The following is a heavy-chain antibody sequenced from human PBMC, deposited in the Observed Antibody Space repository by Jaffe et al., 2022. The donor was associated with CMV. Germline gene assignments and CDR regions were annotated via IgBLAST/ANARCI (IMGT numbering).Heavy chain of an antibody. CDR3: ARDLNWGAY. CDR1: GFSFSTSY. V-gene: IGHV3-7*01. J-gene: IGHJ4*02. Sequence: EVQVVESGGGLVQPGGSLRLSCAASGFSFSTSYMTWVRQAPGKGLEWVAHIKPDGSDKYYVDSVKGRFTISRDNAKNSLYLQMNSLRVEDTAVYYCARDLNWGAYWGQGTLVAVSS. D-gene: IGHD7-27*01. CDR2: IKPDGSDK.